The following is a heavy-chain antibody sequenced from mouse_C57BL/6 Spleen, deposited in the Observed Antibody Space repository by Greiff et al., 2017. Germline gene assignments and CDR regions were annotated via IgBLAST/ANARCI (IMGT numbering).Heavy chain of an antibody. Sequence: VQLQQSGPELVKPGASVKMSCKASGYTFTDYNMHWVKQSHGKSLEWIGYINPNNGGTSYNQKFKGKATLTVNKSSSTAYMELRSLTSEDSAVYDCARGDTRGLLYAMDYWGQGTSVTVSA. J-gene: IGHJ4*01. V-gene: IGHV1-22*01. CDR3: ARGDTRGLLYAMDY. D-gene: IGHD3-3*01. CDR1: GYTFTDYN. CDR2: INPNNGGT.